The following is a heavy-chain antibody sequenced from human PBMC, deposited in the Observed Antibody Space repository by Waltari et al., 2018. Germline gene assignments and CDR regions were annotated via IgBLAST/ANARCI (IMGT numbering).Heavy chain of an antibody. Sequence: QVQLVQSGAEGKKPGASVKVSCKVSGYTPTELPMHWVRQAPGKGLEWMGGCDPEDGETIYAQKFQGRVTMTEDTSTDTAYMELSSLRSEDTAVYYCATALEATGFFDYWGQGTLVTVSS. D-gene: IGHD1-26*01. CDR2: CDPEDGET. V-gene: IGHV1-24*01. J-gene: IGHJ4*02. CDR1: GYTPTELP. CDR3: ATALEATGFFDY.